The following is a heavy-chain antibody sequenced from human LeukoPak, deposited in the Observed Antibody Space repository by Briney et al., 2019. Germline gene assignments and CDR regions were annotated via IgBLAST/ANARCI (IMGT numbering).Heavy chain of an antibody. J-gene: IGHJ4*02. Sequence: HVASVNVSCKASGYTFTGYYMHWVRQAPGQGLEWMGWINPNSGGTNYAQKFQGRVTMTRDTSISTAYMELSRLRSDDTAVYYCARSRVAAAGSFDYWGQGTLVTVSS. CDR3: ARSRVAAAGSFDY. V-gene: IGHV1-2*02. D-gene: IGHD6-25*01. CDR1: GYTFTGYY. CDR2: INPNSGGT.